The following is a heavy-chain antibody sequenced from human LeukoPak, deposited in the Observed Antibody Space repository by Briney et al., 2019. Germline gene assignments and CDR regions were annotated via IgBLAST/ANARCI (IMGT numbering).Heavy chain of an antibody. J-gene: IGHJ4*02. CDR3: VRGGINSWTKPCFFDY. D-gene: IGHD6-13*01. V-gene: IGHV1-2*02. CDR1: GYTFTGYY. Sequence: GASVKVSCKASGYTFTGYYIQWVRQAPGQGLEWMGWINPNSGGTNYAQKFQGRVTMTLDSSISTAYMELTSLSSDDTAVYYCVRGGINSWTKPCFFDYWGQGTLVTVSS. CDR2: INPNSGGT.